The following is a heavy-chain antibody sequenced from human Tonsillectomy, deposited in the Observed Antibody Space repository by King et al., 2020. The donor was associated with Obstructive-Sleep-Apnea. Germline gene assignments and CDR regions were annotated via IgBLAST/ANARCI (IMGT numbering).Heavy chain of an antibody. D-gene: IGHD4-17*01. CDR3: ARDRVTYGDYGFDP. CDR2: INHSGST. V-gene: IGHV4-34*01. CDR1: GGSFSGYY. J-gene: IGHJ5*02. Sequence: VQLQQWGAGLLKPSENLSLNCAVYGGSFSGYYWSWIRQPPGKGLEWIGEINHSGSTNYNPSLKSRVTISVDTSKNQFFLKLSSVTAADTAVYYCARDRVTYGDYGFDPWGQGTLVTVSS.